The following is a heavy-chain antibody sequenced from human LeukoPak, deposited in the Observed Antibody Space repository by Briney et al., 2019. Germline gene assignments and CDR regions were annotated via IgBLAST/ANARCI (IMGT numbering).Heavy chain of an antibody. D-gene: IGHD2-2*01. CDR1: GFTFSSYA. J-gene: IGHJ1*01. CDR3: AKSLPYCSSTSCYSGAEYFQH. V-gene: IGHV3-23*01. CDR2: ISGSGGST. Sequence: PGVSLRLSCAASGFTFSSYAMSWVRQAPGKGLEWVSAISGSGGSTYYADSVKGRFTISRDNSKNTLYLQMNSLRAEDTAVYYCAKSLPYCSSTSCYSGAEYFQHWGQGTLVTVSS.